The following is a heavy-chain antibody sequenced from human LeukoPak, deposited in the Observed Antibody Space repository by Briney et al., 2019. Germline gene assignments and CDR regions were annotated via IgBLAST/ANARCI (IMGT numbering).Heavy chain of an antibody. CDR1: GFTFSSYA. CDR3: ARDRPDDFWSGYYAFDI. J-gene: IGHJ3*02. Sequence: GGSLRLSCAAPGFTFSSYAMSWVRQAPGKGLEWVSAISGSGGSTYYADSVKGRFTISRDNSKNTLYLQMNSLRAEDTAVYYCARDRPDDFWSGYYAFDIWGQGTMVTVS. CDR2: ISGSGGST. D-gene: IGHD3-3*01. V-gene: IGHV3-23*01.